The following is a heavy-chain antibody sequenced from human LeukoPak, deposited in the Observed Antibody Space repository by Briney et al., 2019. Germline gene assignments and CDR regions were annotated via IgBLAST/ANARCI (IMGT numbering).Heavy chain of an antibody. CDR2: ISYDGSNK. CDR1: GFTFSSYA. J-gene: IGHJ4*02. V-gene: IGHV3-30*04. D-gene: IGHD3-10*01. CDR3: AGDRVLLWFGESRFDY. Sequence: PGGSLRLSCAASGFTFSSYAMHWVRQAPGKGLEWVAVISYDGSNKYYADSVKGRFTISRDNSKNTLYLQMNSLRAEDTAVCYCAGDRVLLWFGESRFDYWGQGTLVTVSS.